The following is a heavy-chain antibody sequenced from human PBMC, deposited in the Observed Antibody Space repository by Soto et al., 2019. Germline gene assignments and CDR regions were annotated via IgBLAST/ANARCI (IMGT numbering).Heavy chain of an antibody. V-gene: IGHV3-7*01. J-gene: IGHJ3*02. CDR1: GFTFSSYW. CDR2: IKQDGSEK. Sequence: PGGSLRLSCAASGFTFSSYWMSWARQAPGKGLEWVANIKQDGSEKYYVDSVKGRFTISRDNAKNSLYLQMNSLRAEDTAVYYCARESLNYDFWSGLSLGAFDIWGQGTMVTVSS. CDR3: ARESLNYDFWSGLSLGAFDI. D-gene: IGHD3-3*01.